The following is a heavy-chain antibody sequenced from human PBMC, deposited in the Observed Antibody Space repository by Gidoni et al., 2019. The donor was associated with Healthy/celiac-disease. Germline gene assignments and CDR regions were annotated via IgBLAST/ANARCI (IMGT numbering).Heavy chain of an antibody. CDR3: AKDWGYYYDSRFDY. V-gene: IGHV3-30*18. CDR1: TFSSYG. D-gene: IGHD3-22*01. J-gene: IGHJ4*02. CDR2: ISYDGSNK. Sequence: TFSSYGMHWVRQAPGKGLEWVAVISYDGSNKYYADSVKGRFTISRDNSKNTLDLQMNSLRAEDTAVYYCAKDWGYYYDSRFDYLGQGTLVNVAS.